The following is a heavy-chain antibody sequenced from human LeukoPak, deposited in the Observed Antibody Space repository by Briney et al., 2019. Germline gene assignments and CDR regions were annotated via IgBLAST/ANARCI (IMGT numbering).Heavy chain of an antibody. V-gene: IGHV3-74*01. Sequence: GGSLRLSCAASGFTFSLFGIHWVRQAPGKGRGWVSRISSDGSRVTYADSVKGRFTISRDNAKNTLNLQMNSLRAEDTAVYYCARDLGQYYDTSDSWFDPWGQGTLVTVSS. CDR3: ARDLGQYYDTSDSWFDP. CDR2: ISSDGSRV. D-gene: IGHD3-22*01. CDR1: GFTFSLFG. J-gene: IGHJ5*02.